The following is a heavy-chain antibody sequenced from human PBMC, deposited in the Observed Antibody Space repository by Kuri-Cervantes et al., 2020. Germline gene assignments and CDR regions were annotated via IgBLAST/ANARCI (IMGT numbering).Heavy chain of an antibody. D-gene: IGHD6-13*01. V-gene: IGHV1-18*01. J-gene: IGHJ4*02. CDR3: ARGRCIAAAGGGTFDY. CDR2: ISAYNGNT. CDR1: GGTFSSYA. Sequence: ASVKVSCKASGGTFSSYAISWVRQAPGQGLEWMGWISAYNGNTNYAQKLQGRVTMTTDTSTSTAYMELRSLRSDDTAVYYCARGRCIAAAGGGTFDYWGQGTLVTVSS.